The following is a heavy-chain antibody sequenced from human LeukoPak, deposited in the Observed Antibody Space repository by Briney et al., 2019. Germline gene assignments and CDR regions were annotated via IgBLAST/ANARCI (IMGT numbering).Heavy chain of an antibody. CDR2: IYYNGNT. CDR1: GGSIRSSGGYY. CDR3: ASVTNNYFDY. D-gene: IGHD4-11*01. J-gene: IGHJ4*02. Sequence: SQTLSLTCTVSGGSIRSSGGYYWSWIRQHPGKGLEWIGFIYYNGNTYYNPSLRSRVTTSVDTSKNQFSLKLSSVTAAVTAVYYCASVTNNYFDYWGQGTLVTVSS. V-gene: IGHV4-31*03.